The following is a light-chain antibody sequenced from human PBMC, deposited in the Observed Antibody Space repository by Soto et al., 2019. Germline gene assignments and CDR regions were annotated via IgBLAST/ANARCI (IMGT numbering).Light chain of an antibody. J-gene: IGLJ1*01. CDR1: SSDVGSRDF. CDR3: CSYAGSSTYV. Sequence: QSVLTQPASVSGSPGQSITISCTGTSSDVGSRDFVSWYQQHPGKAPKLMIYEVSKRPSGVSNRFSGSKSGNTASLTISGLQAEDEADYYCCSYAGSSTYVFGTGTKVTVL. CDR2: EVS. V-gene: IGLV2-23*02.